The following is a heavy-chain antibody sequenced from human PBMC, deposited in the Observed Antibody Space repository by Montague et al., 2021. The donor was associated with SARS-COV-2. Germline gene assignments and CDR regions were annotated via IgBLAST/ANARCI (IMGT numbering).Heavy chain of an antibody. V-gene: IGHV4-39*01. CDR3: ARLYIQKTLVGASRRRWLDP. CDR2: ISYTGST. D-gene: IGHD1-26*01. Sequence: SETLSLTCSVSGDSMSGSNSYWGWIRQPPGKGLESIGSISYTGSTSYNASLKSRVTMSVDTSKNEFSLRLSSVTASDTAVYYCARLYIQKTLVGASRRRWLDPGGQGTLVTVSS. J-gene: IGHJ5*02. CDR1: GDSMSGSNSY.